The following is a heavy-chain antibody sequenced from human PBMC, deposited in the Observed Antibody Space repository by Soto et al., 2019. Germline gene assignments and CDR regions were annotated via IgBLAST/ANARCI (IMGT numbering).Heavy chain of an antibody. D-gene: IGHD3-22*01. V-gene: IGHV3-23*01. CDR2: ISGSGGDT. J-gene: IGHJ4*02. CDR3: AKDQNYYDNRPTDY. CDR1: GFTFSSYA. Sequence: EVQLLESGGGLVQPGGSLRLSCAVSGFTFSSYAMSWVRPAPGKGLEWVSAISGSGGDTNYADSVKGRFTISRDNSKNTLYLQMNSLRAEDTAVYYCAKDQNYYDNRPTDYWGQGTPVTVSS.